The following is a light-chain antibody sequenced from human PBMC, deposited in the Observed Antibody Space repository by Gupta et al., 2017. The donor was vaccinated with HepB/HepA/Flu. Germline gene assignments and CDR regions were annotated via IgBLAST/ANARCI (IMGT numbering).Light chain of an antibody. CDR1: QSVSSSY. J-gene: IGKJ4*01. CDR2: GAS. V-gene: IGKV3-20*01. Sequence: EIVLTQSPRTLSLSPGERATLSCRASQSVSSSYLAWYQQKPGQAPRLLIYGASARATGIPDRFSGSGSGTDFTLTIIRLQPEDFAVYYCQQYGNSPLTFGGGTKVEIK. CDR3: QQYGNSPLT.